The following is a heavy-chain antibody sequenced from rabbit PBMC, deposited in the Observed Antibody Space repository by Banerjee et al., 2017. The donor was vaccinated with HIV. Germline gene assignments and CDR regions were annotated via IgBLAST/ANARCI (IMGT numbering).Heavy chain of an antibody. Sequence: QEQLEESGGDLVKPEGSLTLTCTASGFSFSSSYWICWVRQAPGKGLEWIACVYAGSSGSTYYASWAKGRFTISKTSSTTVTLQMTSLTAADTATYFCARDVGVAGGGYNLWGQGTLVTVS. J-gene: IGHJ4*01. D-gene: IGHD8-1*01. CDR2: VYAGSSGST. V-gene: IGHV1S45*01. CDR1: GFSFSSSYW. CDR3: ARDVGVAGGGYNL.